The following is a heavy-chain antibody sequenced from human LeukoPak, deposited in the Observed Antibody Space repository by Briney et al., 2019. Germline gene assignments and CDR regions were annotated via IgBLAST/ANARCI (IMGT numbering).Heavy chain of an antibody. CDR2: IKQDGSEK. J-gene: IGHJ4*02. V-gene: IGHV3-7*01. CDR3: ARNRGISH. CDR1: GFTFSSYG. D-gene: IGHD3-16*01. Sequence: GGTLRLSCAASGFTFSSYGMSWVRQAPGKGLEWVANIKQDGSEKYYVDSVKGRFTISRDNVKNSLFLQMDSLKGEDTAVYYCARNRGISHWGQGTLVTVSS.